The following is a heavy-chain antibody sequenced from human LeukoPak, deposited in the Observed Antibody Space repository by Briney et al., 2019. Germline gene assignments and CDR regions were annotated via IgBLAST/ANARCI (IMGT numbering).Heavy chain of an antibody. V-gene: IGHV3-30*18. CDR3: AKDVLCSGGSCYSIYYYYYGMDV. CDR1: GFTFSSYG. Sequence: PGTSLRLSCAASGFTFSSYGMHWVRQAPGKGLEWVAVISYDGSNKYYADSVKGRFTISRDNSKNTLYLQMNSLRAEDTAVYYCAKDVLCSGGSCYSIYYYYYGMDVWGQGTTVTVSS. CDR2: ISYDGSNK. D-gene: IGHD2-15*01. J-gene: IGHJ6*02.